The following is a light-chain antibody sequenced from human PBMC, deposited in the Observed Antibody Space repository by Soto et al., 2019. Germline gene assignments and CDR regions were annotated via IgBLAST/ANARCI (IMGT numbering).Light chain of an antibody. CDR2: NNN. J-gene: IGLJ1*01. Sequence: QSVLTQPPSASGTPGQRVTISCSGSSSNIGSNTINWYQQLPGTAPKLLIYNNNQRPSGVPDRFSGSKSGTSASLAISRLQSEDEADYYCATWDDRLNGPVFGTGTKVTVL. CDR1: SSNIGSNT. V-gene: IGLV1-44*01. CDR3: ATWDDRLNGPV.